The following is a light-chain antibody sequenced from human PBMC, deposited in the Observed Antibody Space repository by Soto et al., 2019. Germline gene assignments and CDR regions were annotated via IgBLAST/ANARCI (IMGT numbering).Light chain of an antibody. J-gene: IGKJ3*01. Sequence: EIVLTQSPATLSLSPGERATLSCRASQSVSYFLAWYQQKSGQAPRLLIYDASGRATGIPARFSGSGFGTDFTLAISSLEPEDFAVYYCQHRSNWLGTFGPGTKVDI. CDR1: QSVSYF. V-gene: IGKV3-11*01. CDR3: QHRSNWLGT. CDR2: DAS.